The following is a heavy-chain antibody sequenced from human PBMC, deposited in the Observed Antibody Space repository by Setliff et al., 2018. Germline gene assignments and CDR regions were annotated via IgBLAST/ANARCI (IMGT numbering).Heavy chain of an antibody. V-gene: IGHV1-3*01. CDR1: GYTFTSYA. Sequence: ASVKVSCKASGYTFTSYAMHWVRQAPGQRLEWMGWINAGNGNTKYSQKFQGRVTITRDTSTSTAYMELRSLRSDDTAVYYCARGGYRAEYGDYGDAFDIWGQGTMVTVSS. J-gene: IGHJ3*02. CDR3: ARGGYRAEYGDYGDAFDI. CDR2: INAGNGNT. D-gene: IGHD4-17*01.